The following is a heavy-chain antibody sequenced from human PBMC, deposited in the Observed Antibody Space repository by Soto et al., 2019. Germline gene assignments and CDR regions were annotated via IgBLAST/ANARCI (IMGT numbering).Heavy chain of an antibody. Sequence: SVKVSCKASGGTFSSYAISWMRQAPGQGLEWMGGIIPIFGTANYAQKFQGRVTITADESTSTAYMELSSLRSEDTAVYYCASYQGLDYYGSGRSRFDPWGQGTLVTVSS. CDR3: ASYQGLDYYGSGRSRFDP. CDR2: IIPIFGTA. V-gene: IGHV1-69*13. CDR1: GGTFSSYA. D-gene: IGHD3-10*01. J-gene: IGHJ5*02.